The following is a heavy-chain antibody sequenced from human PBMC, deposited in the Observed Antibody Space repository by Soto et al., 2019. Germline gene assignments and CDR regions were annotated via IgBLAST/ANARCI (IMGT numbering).Heavy chain of an antibody. Sequence: QVQLVESGGGVVQPGRSLRLSCAASGFTFSNYAMHWVRQAPGKGLEWVAVISYDGSYKYYADSVKGRFTISRDNSKNTLYLQMNSLRAEDTAIYYCAGLSSGWPQYYFDYWVQGTLVTGSS. J-gene: IGHJ4*02. CDR3: AGLSSGWPQYYFDY. CDR2: ISYDGSYK. D-gene: IGHD6-19*01. CDR1: GFTFSNYA. V-gene: IGHV3-30-3*01.